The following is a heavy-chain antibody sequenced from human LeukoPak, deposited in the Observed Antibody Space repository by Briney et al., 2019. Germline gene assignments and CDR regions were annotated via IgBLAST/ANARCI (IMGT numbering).Heavy chain of an antibody. CDR3: ARVGFYDFWSGINFFDY. J-gene: IGHJ4*02. D-gene: IGHD3-3*01. CDR2: ITSSSST. Sequence: GGSLRLSCAASGLTFSSYSVNWVRQAPGKGLEWVSSITSSSSTYYSDSVKGRFTISRDNAKNSLYLQMNSLRVEDTAVYYCARVGFYDFWSGINFFDYWGQGTLVTVSS. CDR1: GLTFSSYS. V-gene: IGHV3-21*01.